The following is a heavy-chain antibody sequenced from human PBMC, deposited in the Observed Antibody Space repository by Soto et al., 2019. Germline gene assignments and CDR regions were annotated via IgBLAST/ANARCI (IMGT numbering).Heavy chain of an antibody. CDR2: IWYDGSNK. V-gene: IGHV3-33*01. Sequence: GGSLRLSCAASGFTFSSYGMHWVRQAPGKGLEWVAVIWYDGSNKYYADSVKGRFTISRDNSKNTLYLQMNSLRAEDTAVYYCARDPRMVVPAANYFDYWGQGTLVTVSS. J-gene: IGHJ4*02. CDR1: GFTFSSYG. D-gene: IGHD2-2*01. CDR3: ARDPRMVVPAANYFDY.